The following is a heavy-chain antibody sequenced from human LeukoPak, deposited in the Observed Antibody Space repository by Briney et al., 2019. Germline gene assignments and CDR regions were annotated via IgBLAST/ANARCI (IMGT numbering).Heavy chain of an antibody. D-gene: IGHD3-9*01. CDR3: ARDFDTDAFDI. CDR1: GFTFSSYS. J-gene: IGHJ3*02. V-gene: IGHV3-21*01. CDR2: ISSSSSYI. Sequence: GGSLRLSCAASGFTFSSYSMNWVRQAPGRGLEWVSSISSSSSYIYYADSVKGRFTISRDNAKNSLYLQMNSLRAEDTAVYYCARDFDTDAFDIWGQGTMVTVSS.